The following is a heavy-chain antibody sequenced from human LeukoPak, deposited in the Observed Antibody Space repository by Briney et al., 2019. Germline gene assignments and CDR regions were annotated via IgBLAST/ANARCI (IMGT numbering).Heavy chain of an antibody. CDR1: GFTFSSYR. V-gene: IGHV3-7*01. CDR3: ARDGHSLLQYSSGWYSFDY. Sequence: GGSLRLSCAASGFTFSSYRMSWVRQAPGKGLEWVANIKQDGSEKYYVDSVKGRFTISRDNAKNSLYLQMNSLRAEDTAVYYCARDGHSLLQYSSGWYSFDYWGQGTLVTVSS. CDR2: IKQDGSEK. D-gene: IGHD6-19*01. J-gene: IGHJ4*02.